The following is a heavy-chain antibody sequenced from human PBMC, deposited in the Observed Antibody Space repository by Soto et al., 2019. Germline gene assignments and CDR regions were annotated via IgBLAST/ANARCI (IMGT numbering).Heavy chain of an antibody. CDR2: IKQDGSAK. Sequence: EVQLVESGGGLVQPGGSLRLSCAASGFTFSSYWMSWVRQAPGKGLEWVANIKQDGSAKSYVGSVKGRYTISRDNAKNSLYLQMNSLRAEDAAVYYCVRSRWLIGSCYTDYWGQGTLVTVSS. D-gene: IGHD2-15*01. V-gene: IGHV3-7*01. CDR1: GFTFSSYW. CDR3: VRSRWLIGSCYTDY. J-gene: IGHJ4*02.